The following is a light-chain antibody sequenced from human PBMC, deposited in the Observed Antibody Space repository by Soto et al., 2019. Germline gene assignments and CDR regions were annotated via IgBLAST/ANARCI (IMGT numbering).Light chain of an antibody. CDR3: SSYTSSSTFVV. V-gene: IGLV2-14*01. CDR2: DVS. CDR1: SSDVGGYNY. J-gene: IGLJ2*01. Sequence: QSVLTQPASVSGSPGQSITISCTGTSSDVGGYNYVSWYQQHPGKAPKLMIYDVSNRPSGVSNRFSGSKSGNTASLTNSGLQAEDEADYYCSSYTSSSTFVVFGGGTKVTVL.